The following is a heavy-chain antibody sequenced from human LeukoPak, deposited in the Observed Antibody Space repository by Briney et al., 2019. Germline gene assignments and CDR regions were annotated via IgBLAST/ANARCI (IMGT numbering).Heavy chain of an antibody. Sequence: ASVKVSCKASGYTFTSYYMHWLRQAPGQGLEWMGIINPSGGSTSYAQKFQGRVTMTRDTSTSTVYMELSSLRSEDTAVYYCARDPGGDLYHDAFDIWGQGTMVTVSS. CDR3: ARDPGGDLYHDAFDI. CDR1: GYTFTSYY. D-gene: IGHD4-17*01. CDR2: INPSGGST. J-gene: IGHJ3*02. V-gene: IGHV1-46*03.